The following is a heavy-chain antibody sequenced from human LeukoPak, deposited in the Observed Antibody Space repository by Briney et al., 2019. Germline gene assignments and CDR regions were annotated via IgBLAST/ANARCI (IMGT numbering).Heavy chain of an antibody. CDR2: IKQDGREK. CDR3: ARVEDYDILTGFDY. Sequence: GGSLRLSCAASGFAFSSYWMSWVRQAPGKGLEGVANIKQDGREKYYVDSVKGRFTISRDNAKNSLYLQMNSLRAEDTAVYYCARVEDYDILTGFDYRGQGTLVTVSS. CDR1: GFAFSSYW. J-gene: IGHJ4*02. V-gene: IGHV3-7*01. D-gene: IGHD3-9*01.